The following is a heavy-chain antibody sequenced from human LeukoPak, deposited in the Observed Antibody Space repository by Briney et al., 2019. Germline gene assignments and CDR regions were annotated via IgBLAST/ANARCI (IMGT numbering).Heavy chain of an antibody. D-gene: IGHD2-15*01. CDR1: GYVYVTYG. J-gene: IGHJ6*02. CDR3: GRDCSGGSCSSDKYYINALDV. V-gene: IGHV1-18*01. CDR2: ISPYNRNT. Sequence: SVKVSCKPSGYVYVTYGITWVRQAAGQGLEWVGWISPYNRNTEYPQKDQGRVTLTTRTNTRTAYKELRSLRSDDTAHYYCGRDCSGGSCSSDKYYINALDVWGQGTTVTVSS.